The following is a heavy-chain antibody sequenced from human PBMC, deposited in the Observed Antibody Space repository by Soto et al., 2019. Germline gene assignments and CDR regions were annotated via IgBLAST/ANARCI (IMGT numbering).Heavy chain of an antibody. V-gene: IGHV3-23*01. CDR3: AKFGPEAYYYYYMDV. J-gene: IGHJ6*03. CDR2: ISGSGGST. CDR1: GFTFSSYA. D-gene: IGHD3-16*01. Sequence: GSLRLSCAASGFTFSSYAMSWVRQAPGKGLEWVSAISGSGGSTYYADSVKGRFTISRDNSKNTLYLQMNSQRAEDTAVYYCAKFGPEAYYYYYMDVWGKGTTVTVSS.